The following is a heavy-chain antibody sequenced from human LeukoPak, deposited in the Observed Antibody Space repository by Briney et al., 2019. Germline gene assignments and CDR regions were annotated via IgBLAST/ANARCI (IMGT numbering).Heavy chain of an antibody. Sequence: SVKVSCKASGGTFISYAISWVRQAPGQGLEWMGGIIPSFGTANYAQKFQGRVTITADESTSTAYMELSSLRSEDTAVYYCARDTGPYSGSYYEDFDYWGQGTLVTVSS. J-gene: IGHJ4*02. CDR1: GGTFISYA. V-gene: IGHV1-69*01. CDR2: IIPSFGTA. D-gene: IGHD1-26*01. CDR3: ARDTGPYSGSYYEDFDY.